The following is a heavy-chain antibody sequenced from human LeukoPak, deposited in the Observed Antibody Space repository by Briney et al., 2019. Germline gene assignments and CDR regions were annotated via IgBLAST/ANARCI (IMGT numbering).Heavy chain of an antibody. Sequence: SETLSLTCTVSGGSISNYYSTWIRQSPGKGLEWIGYIYYSGSTNYNPSLKSRVTISVDTSKNQFSLKLSSVTAADTAVYYCARANYYDSSRLDYWGQGTLVTVSS. CDR2: IYYSGST. CDR3: ARANYYDSSRLDY. V-gene: IGHV4-59*01. D-gene: IGHD3-22*01. CDR1: GGSISNYY. J-gene: IGHJ4*02.